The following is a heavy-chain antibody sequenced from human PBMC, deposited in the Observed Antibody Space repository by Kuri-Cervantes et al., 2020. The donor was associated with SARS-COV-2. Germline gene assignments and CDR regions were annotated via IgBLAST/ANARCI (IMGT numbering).Heavy chain of an antibody. V-gene: IGHV1-69*05. CDR3: ASGRYHDFWSGYYPFDY. D-gene: IGHD3-3*01. CDR2: IIPIFGTA. J-gene: IGHJ4*02. Sequence: KISCKASGGTFSSYAISWVRQAPGQGLEWMGGIIPIFGTANYAQKFQGRVTITTDESTSTAYMELSSLRSEDTAVYYCASGRYHDFWSGYYPFDYWGQGTLVTVSS. CDR1: GGTFSSYA.